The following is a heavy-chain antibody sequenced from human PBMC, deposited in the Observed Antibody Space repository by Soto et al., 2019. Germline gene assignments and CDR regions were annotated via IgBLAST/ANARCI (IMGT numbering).Heavy chain of an antibody. CDR1: GGSISSGGYY. D-gene: IGHD3-22*01. Sequence: ASETLSLTCTVSGGSISSGGYYWSWIRQHPGKGLEWIGYIYYSGSTYYNPSLKSRVTISVDTSKNQFSLKLSSVTAADTAVYYCARGLRITMIVVVPGMRAFDIWGQGTMVTVSS. CDR2: IYYSGST. J-gene: IGHJ3*02. CDR3: ARGLRITMIVVVPGMRAFDI. V-gene: IGHV4-31*03.